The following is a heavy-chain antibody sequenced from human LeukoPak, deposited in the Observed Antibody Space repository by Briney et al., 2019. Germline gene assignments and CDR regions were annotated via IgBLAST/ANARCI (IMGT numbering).Heavy chain of an antibody. CDR1: GGSISSYY. V-gene: IGHV4-59*01. D-gene: IGHD3-22*01. CDR3: ARETYYYDSSGFSRGHAFDI. J-gene: IGHJ3*02. Sequence: SETLSLTCTVSGGSISSYYWSWIRQPPGKGLEWIGYIYYSGSTNYNPSLKSRVTISVDTSKNQFSLKLISVTAADTAVYYCARETYYYDSSGFSRGHAFDIWGQGTMVTVSS. CDR2: IYYSGST.